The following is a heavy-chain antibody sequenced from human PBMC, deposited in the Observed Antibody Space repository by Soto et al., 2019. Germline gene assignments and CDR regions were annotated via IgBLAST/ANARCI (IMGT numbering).Heavy chain of an antibody. J-gene: IGHJ4*02. CDR2: ISPKSGGT. Sequence: ASVKVSCKASGYTFSDYYLHWLRQAPGQGLEWMGWISPKSGGTHYAPKFEGRVTLTTDTSISTAFMELSRLTSDDTAVYYCARGPRTQLWFPNVYWGQGTLVTVYS. D-gene: IGHD5-18*01. CDR1: GYTFSDYY. V-gene: IGHV1-2*02. CDR3: ARGPRTQLWFPNVY.